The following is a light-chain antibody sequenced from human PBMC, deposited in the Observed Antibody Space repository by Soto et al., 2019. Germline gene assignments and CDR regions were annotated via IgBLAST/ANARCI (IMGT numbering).Light chain of an antibody. J-gene: IGKJ5*01. CDR3: QYHGSSPIT. CDR1: QSVSSN. CDR2: DAS. V-gene: IGKV3D-15*01. Sequence: EIVMTQSPATLSVSPGERATLSFMASQSVSSNLAWYQQKPGQAPRLLIYDASNRATGIPARFSGSGSGTDFTLTISRLEPEDFALFYCQYHGSSPITFGQGTRLEIK.